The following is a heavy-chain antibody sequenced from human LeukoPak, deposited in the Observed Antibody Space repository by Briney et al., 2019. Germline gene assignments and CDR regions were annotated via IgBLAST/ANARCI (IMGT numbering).Heavy chain of an antibody. V-gene: IGHV4-59*08. D-gene: IGHD3-16*02. CDR2: IYYTGIT. Sequence: SETLSLTCTVSGGSISSYYWSWIRQPPGKRLEWIGYIYYTGITNYNPSLESRVTISVDTSKNQFSLKLNSVTAADTAVYYCTRHDAVPVIGHGMGVWGQGTTVTVSS. CDR1: GGSISSYY. CDR3: TRHDAVPVIGHGMGV. J-gene: IGHJ6*02.